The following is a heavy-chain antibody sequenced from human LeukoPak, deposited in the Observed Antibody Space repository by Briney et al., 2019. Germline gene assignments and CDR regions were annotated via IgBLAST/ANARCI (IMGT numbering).Heavy chain of an antibody. J-gene: IGHJ4*02. CDR1: GFTFTTYW. CDR3: ARVGTAEGTLEDY. CDR2: IKHDGSEK. D-gene: IGHD6-13*01. Sequence: PGGSLRLSCAVSGFTFTTYWMSWVRQPPGKGLEWVANIKHDGSEKYYVDSVKGRFTISRDNAKNSLYLQMNSLSAEDTAVYYCARVGTAEGTLEDYWGQGTLVTVSS. V-gene: IGHV3-7*01.